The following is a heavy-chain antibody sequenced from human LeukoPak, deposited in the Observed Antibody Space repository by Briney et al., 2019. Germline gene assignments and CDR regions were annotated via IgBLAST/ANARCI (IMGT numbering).Heavy chain of an antibody. D-gene: IGHD3-16*01. J-gene: IGHJ4*02. V-gene: IGHV4-34*01. CDR1: GGSFSGYY. Sequence: SETLSLTCAVYGGSFSGYYWSWIRQPPGKGLEWIGEINHSGSTDYNPSLKSRVTISVDTSKNQFSLKLSSVTAADTAVYYCARFVQNYWGQGTLVTVSS. CDR2: INHSGST. CDR3: ARFVQNY.